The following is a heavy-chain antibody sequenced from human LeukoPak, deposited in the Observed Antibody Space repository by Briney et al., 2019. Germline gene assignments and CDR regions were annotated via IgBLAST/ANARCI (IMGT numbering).Heavy chain of an antibody. J-gene: IGHJ5*02. CDR1: GFTVSSDY. CDR2: IYSGGST. V-gene: IGHV3-53*05. Sequence: GGSLRLSCAASGFTVSSDYVSWVRQAPGKGLEWVSVIYSGGSTYYADSVKGRFTISRDKSKNTVYLQMNSLRFEDTAMYYRARNWFDPWGQGTLVTVSS. CDR3: ARNWFDP.